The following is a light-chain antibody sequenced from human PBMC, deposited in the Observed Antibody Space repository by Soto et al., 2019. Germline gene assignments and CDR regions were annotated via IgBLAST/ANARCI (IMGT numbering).Light chain of an antibody. J-gene: IGKJ4*01. CDR2: DAS. CDR3: QQYARSPLA. CDR1: QNVARNY. Sequence: IVFTQSPGTLSLASGGRATLSCRASQNVARNYLAWYQQRPGQAPRLLIYDASTRATGIPDRFSGSGSGTDFTLTISRLEPEDFAVYFCQQYARSPLAFGGGTKVDI. V-gene: IGKV3-20*01.